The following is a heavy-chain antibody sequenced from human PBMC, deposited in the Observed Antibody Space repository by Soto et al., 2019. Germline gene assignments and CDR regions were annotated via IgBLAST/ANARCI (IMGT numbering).Heavy chain of an antibody. V-gene: IGHV3-21*01. CDR3: ARRHCTNGVCPFDY. D-gene: IGHD2-8*01. J-gene: IGHJ4*02. CDR1: GFTFNTHS. CDR2: ISSGGTSK. Sequence: GGSLRLSCAASGFTFNTHSMSWVRQAPGKGLEWVSSISSGGTSKYYADSVKGRCTISRDNAENSLYLQMSSLRAEDTAVYYCARRHCTNGVCPFDYWGQGARVTVSS.